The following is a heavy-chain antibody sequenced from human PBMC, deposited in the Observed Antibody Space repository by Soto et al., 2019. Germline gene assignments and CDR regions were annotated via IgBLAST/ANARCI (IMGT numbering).Heavy chain of an antibody. V-gene: IGHV4-59*12. D-gene: IGHD1-26*01. CDR3: ARRYGGNFDY. Sequence: ETLSLTCTVSGGSISRYYWSWTRQPPGKGLEWIGYMYNTGSTVYNPPFKSRVTISVDTSKNQFSLELSSVTAADTAVYYCARRYGGNFDYWGQGTLVTVSS. J-gene: IGHJ4*02. CDR2: MYNTGST. CDR1: GGSISRYY.